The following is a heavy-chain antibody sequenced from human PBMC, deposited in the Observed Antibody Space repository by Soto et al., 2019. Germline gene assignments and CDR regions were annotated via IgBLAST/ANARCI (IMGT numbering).Heavy chain of an antibody. CDR3: ARDRGSGWPYYDGMDV. V-gene: IGHV3-30-3*01. CDR2: ISYDGSNK. CDR1: GFTFSSYA. D-gene: IGHD6-19*01. Sequence: QVQLVESGGGVVQPGRSLRLSCAASGFTFSSYAMHWVRQAPGKGLEWVALISYDGSNKYYADSVKGRFTISRDNYKNTLYLQMNSLRAEDTSVYYCARDRGSGWPYYDGMDVWGQGTTVTVSS. J-gene: IGHJ6*02.